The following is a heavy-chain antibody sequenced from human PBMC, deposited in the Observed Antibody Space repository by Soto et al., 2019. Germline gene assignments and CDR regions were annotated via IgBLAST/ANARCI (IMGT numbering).Heavy chain of an antibody. Sequence: QVQLQQWGAGLLKPSETLSLTCAVYGGSFRGYYWSWIRQPPGKGLEWIGEINHSGSTNYNPSLKSRVPISVDTSKNQFSLKLSSVTAADTAVYYCATRSGSYYTWFDRWGQGTLVTVSS. CDR1: GGSFRGYY. CDR2: INHSGST. CDR3: ATRSGSYYTWFDR. V-gene: IGHV4-34*01. J-gene: IGHJ5*02. D-gene: IGHD1-26*01.